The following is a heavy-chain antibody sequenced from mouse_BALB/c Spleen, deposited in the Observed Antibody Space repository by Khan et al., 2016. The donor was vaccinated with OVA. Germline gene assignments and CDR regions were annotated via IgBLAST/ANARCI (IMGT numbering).Heavy chain of an antibody. V-gene: IGHV1-20*02. CDR2: INPHIGET. CDR3: ARKNGSDFDY. J-gene: IGHJ2*01. CDR1: GYSFTGYF. Sequence: VQLKQSGPELVKPGASVKISCKASGYSFTGYFMNWVMQSHGKSLEWIGRINPHIGETFYNQKFKDKATLTVDESSTTAHMEFRSLSSEDSAVYYCARKNGSDFDYWGQGTTLTVSS. D-gene: IGHD1-1*01.